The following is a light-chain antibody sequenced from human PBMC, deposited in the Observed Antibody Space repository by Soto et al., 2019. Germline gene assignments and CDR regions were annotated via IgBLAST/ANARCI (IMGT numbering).Light chain of an antibody. Sequence: EIVLTQSPDTLSLSPGERATLSCRASQSVRSNYLAWYQQKPGQAPRFLIYDASSRATGIPDRFSGSGSGTDFTLTISRLEPADFAAYYCPQYGCQSLTFGGGTKVEIK. V-gene: IGKV3-20*01. J-gene: IGKJ4*02. CDR3: PQYGCQSLT. CDR1: QSVRSNY. CDR2: DAS.